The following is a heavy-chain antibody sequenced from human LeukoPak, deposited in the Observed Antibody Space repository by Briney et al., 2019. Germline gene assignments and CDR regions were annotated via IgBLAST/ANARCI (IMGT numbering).Heavy chain of an antibody. V-gene: IGHV3-7*01. Sequence: GGSLRLSCAVSGFTFSSYWMSWVRQAPGKGLEWVANIKQDGSQKYYVDSVKGRFTISRDNAKNSLYLQLDSLRAEDTALYYCARVSEPQYNLWSGNYPDYWGQGTLVTVS. CDR1: GFTFSSYW. CDR2: IKQDGSQK. CDR3: ARVSEPQYNLWSGNYPDY. J-gene: IGHJ4*02. D-gene: IGHD3-3*01.